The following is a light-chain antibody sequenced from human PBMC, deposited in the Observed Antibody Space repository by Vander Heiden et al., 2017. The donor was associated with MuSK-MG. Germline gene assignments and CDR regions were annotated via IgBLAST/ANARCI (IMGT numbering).Light chain of an antibody. CDR1: QSVSNTY. V-gene: IGKV3-20*01. CDR2: AAS. Sequence: EIVLTQSPGTLSLSPGETATLSCRASQSVSNTYLAWYQQKPGQAPRLLIYAASSRATGIPDRLSGSGSGTDFTLTISRLEPEDFAVYYCQQCNSSLYTFGQGTKLEIK. CDR3: QQCNSSLYT. J-gene: IGKJ2*01.